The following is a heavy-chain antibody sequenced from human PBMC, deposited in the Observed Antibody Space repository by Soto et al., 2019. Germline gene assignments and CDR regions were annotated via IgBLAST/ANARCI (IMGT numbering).Heavy chain of an antibody. CDR1: GYSFTSYW. V-gene: IGHV5-51*01. J-gene: IGHJ4*02. CDR3: ARRPEYSSSVYLDY. D-gene: IGHD6-6*01. CDR2: IYPADSDT. Sequence: PGESLKISCKGSGYSFTSYWIGWVRQMPGKGLEWVGIIYPADSDTRYSPSFQGQVTISVDKSISTAYLQWSSLKASDSAMYYCARRPEYSSSVYLDYWGQGTLVTV.